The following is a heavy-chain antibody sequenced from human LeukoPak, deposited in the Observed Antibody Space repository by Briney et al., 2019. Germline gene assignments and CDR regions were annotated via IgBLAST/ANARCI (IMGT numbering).Heavy chain of an antibody. CDR3: SAGSGHAFDI. CDR1: GFTFSSYW. Sequence: PGGSLRLSCAASGFTFSSYWIHWVRQVPGKGLVWVSRINSDGSSTSYADSVKGRFTISRDNAKNTLYVQMNSLRAEDTVVYYCSAGSGHAFDIWGRGTMVTVSS. CDR2: INSDGSST. D-gene: IGHD3-10*01. V-gene: IGHV3-74*01. J-gene: IGHJ3*02.